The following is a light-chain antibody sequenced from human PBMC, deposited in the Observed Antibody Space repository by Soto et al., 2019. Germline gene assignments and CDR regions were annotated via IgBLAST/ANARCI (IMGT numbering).Light chain of an antibody. CDR3: QQYDSYPRT. Sequence: DIQMTQSPSTLSASVGDRVTITCRASESISGWLAWYQQKPGNDPKLVIFNASTLESGVPARFSGSGSGTEFTLNISSLQPDDFATYYCQQYDSYPRTFGQGTKVEIK. V-gene: IGKV1-5*03. CDR1: ESISGW. CDR2: NAS. J-gene: IGKJ1*01.